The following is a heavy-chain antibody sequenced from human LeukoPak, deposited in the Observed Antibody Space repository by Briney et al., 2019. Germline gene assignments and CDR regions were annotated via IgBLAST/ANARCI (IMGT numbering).Heavy chain of an antibody. D-gene: IGHD2-2*01. CDR1: GFTFSNYG. J-gene: IGHJ4*02. V-gene: IGHV3-23*01. CDR3: AKDSLRTVPKASFGY. CDR2: ISGSGGST. Sequence: PGGTLRLSCAASGFTFSNYGMSWVRQAPGKGLGWVSGISGSGGSTYYADSVKGRFTISRDNSKNTLFLQMNSLRAEDRAVYYCAKDSLRTVPKASFGYWGQGTLVTVSS.